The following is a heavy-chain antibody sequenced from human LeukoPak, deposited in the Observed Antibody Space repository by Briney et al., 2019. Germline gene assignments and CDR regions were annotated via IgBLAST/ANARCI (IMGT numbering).Heavy chain of an antibody. J-gene: IGHJ4*02. D-gene: IGHD5-18*01. CDR2: TYYRSKWNT. V-gene: IGHV6-1*01. CDR1: GDSLSNNNVA. Sequence: SQTLSLTCAISGDSLSNNNVAWNWIRQSPSRGLEWLGRTYYRSKWNTDYAVSVKSRIPINSDTSKNQFSLQLNSVTPEDTAVYYCARGRYSSFDYWDQRTLVTVSS. CDR3: ARGRYSSFDY.